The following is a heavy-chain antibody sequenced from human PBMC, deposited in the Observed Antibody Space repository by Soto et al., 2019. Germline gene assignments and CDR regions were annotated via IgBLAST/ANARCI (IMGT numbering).Heavy chain of an antibody. J-gene: IGHJ6*02. V-gene: IGHV1-18*01. D-gene: IGHD3-3*01. Sequence: ASVKVSRKASGYTFTSYGISWVRQAPGQGLEWMGWISAYNGNTNYAQKLQGRVTMTTDTSTSTAYMELRSLRSDDTAVYYCARDLFLXITIFGVVILAGRGMDVWGQGTTVTVSS. CDR1: GYTFTSYG. CDR3: ARDLFLXITIFGVVILAGRGMDV. CDR2: ISAYNGNT.